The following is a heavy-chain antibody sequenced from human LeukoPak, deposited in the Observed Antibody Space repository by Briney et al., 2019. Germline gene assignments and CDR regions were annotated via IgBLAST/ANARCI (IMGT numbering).Heavy chain of an antibody. CDR2: TFSGGST. V-gene: IGHV3-53*01. D-gene: IGHD3-22*01. CDR1: GSTFNSNF. Sequence: GGSLRLSCAASGSTFNSNFMNWVRQAPGKGLEWVSVTFSGGSTYYADSVKGRFTIPRDNSKNTLYLQMNSLRAEDTAVYYCASGNSGYFYADYWGQGALVTVSS. J-gene: IGHJ4*02. CDR3: ASGNSGYFYADY.